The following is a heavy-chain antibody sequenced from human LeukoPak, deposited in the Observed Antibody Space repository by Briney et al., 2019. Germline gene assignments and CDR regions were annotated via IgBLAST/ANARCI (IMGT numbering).Heavy chain of an antibody. D-gene: IGHD1-14*01. CDR2: INPNSGGT. J-gene: IGHJ2*01. V-gene: IGHV1-2*02. CDR3: ARPLTTSGWYFDL. Sequence: ASVKVSCKASGYTFTGFYIHWVRQAPGQGLEWMGWINPNSGGTTYAQKFQDRVTMTRDTSISTAYMELSSLRSDDTAIYYCARPLTTSGWYFDLWGRGTLVTVSS. CDR1: GYTFTGFY.